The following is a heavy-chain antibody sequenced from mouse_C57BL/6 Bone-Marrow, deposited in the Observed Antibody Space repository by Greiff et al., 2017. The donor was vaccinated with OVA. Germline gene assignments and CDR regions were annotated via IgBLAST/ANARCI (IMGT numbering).Heavy chain of an antibody. CDR2: INPSSGYT. Sequence: VQLQQSGAELARPGASVKMSCKASGYTFTRYTMHWVKQRPGQGLEWIGYINPSSGYTKYNQKFKDKATLTADTSSSTAYMQLSSLTAEDAAVYDCARSGGKGGDYFDYWGQGTTLTVAS. D-gene: IGHD1-1*02. V-gene: IGHV1-4*01. CDR3: ARSGGKGGDYFDY. J-gene: IGHJ2*01. CDR1: GYTFTRYT.